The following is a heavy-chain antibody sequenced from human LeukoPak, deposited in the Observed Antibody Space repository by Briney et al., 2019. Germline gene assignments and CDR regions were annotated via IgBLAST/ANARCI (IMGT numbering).Heavy chain of an antibody. CDR3: ATVVAAAVNAFDI. J-gene: IGHJ3*02. CDR2: INPNSGGT. V-gene: IGHV1-2*02. CDR1: GYTFTGYY. D-gene: IGHD6-13*01. Sequence: GASVKVSCKASGYTFTGYYMHWVRQAPGQGLEWMGWINPNSGGTNYAQKFQGRVTMTRDTSISTAYMELSRLRSEDTAVYYCATVVAAAVNAFDIWGQGTMVTVSS.